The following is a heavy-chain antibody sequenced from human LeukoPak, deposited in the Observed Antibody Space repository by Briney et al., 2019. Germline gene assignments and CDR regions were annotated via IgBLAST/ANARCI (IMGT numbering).Heavy chain of an antibody. CDR1: GGSISSRSYY. Sequence: PSETLSLTCTVSGGSISSRSYYWGWIRQPPGKGLEWIGSIYYGGSTSYNPSLKSRVTIFVDTSKNQFPLKLSSVTAADTAVYYCARRRRNSSSPLDYWGQGTLVTVSS. CDR2: IYYGGST. J-gene: IGHJ4*02. V-gene: IGHV4-39*06. D-gene: IGHD6-13*01. CDR3: ARRRRNSSSPLDY.